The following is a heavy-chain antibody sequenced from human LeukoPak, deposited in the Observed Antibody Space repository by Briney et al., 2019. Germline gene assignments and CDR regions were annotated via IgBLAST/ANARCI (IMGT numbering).Heavy chain of an antibody. J-gene: IGHJ6*03. CDR3: ARQSAYDFWSGWPYYYMDV. CDR1: GGSISSSSYY. D-gene: IGHD3-3*01. CDR2: IYYSGST. Sequence: SETLSLTCTVSGGSISSSSYYWGWIRQPPGKGLEWIGSIYYSGSTYYNPSLKSRVTISVDTSKNQFSLKLSSVTAADTAVYYCARQSAYDFWSGWPYYYMDVWGKGTTVTVSS. V-gene: IGHV4-39*01.